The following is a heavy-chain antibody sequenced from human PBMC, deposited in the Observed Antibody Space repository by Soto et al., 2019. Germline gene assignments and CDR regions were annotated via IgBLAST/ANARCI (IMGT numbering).Heavy chain of an antibody. J-gene: IGHJ4*02. CDR3: ARGGGRCPRDFDS. V-gene: IGHV4-30-4*08. Sequence: QVRLHESGPGLVKPSQTLSLTCSVSGGSISGDYYWSWIRQSPEKGLEGIGYIYYSGSSYSNPALESRVSMSLDTSKNQFSLKLRSVPAAATAVYYCARGGGRCPRDFDSWGQGVLVAVSS. CDR1: GGSISGDYY. CDR2: IYYSGSS. D-gene: IGHD2-8*01.